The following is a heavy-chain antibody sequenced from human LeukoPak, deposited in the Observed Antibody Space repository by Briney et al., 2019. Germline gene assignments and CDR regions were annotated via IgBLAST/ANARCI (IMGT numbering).Heavy chain of an antibody. D-gene: IGHD5-18*01. CDR2: MNPNSGNT. CDR1: GYTFTSYD. Sequence: ASVKVSCKASGYTFTSYDINWVRQAPGQGLEWMGWMNPNSGNTGYAQKFQGRVTMTRNTSISTAYMELSSLRSEDTAVYYCARGGGYSALDGIIIDPWGQGTLVTVSS. J-gene: IGHJ5*02. V-gene: IGHV1-8*01. CDR3: ARGGGYSALDGIIIDP.